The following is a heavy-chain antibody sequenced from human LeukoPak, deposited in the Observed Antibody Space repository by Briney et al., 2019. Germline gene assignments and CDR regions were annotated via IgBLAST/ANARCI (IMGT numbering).Heavy chain of an antibody. D-gene: IGHD3-9*01. CDR2: IKGDGSHT. Sequence: GGSLRLPCAASGFTFSNYWMHWVRQAPGKGLVWVPRIKGDGSHTIYADSVKGRFTISRDNAKNTLYLQMRSLRAEDTAVYYCVRDWDHFDFDSWGQGTLVTVSS. CDR3: VRDWDHFDFDS. J-gene: IGHJ5*01. CDR1: GFTFSNYW. V-gene: IGHV3-74*01.